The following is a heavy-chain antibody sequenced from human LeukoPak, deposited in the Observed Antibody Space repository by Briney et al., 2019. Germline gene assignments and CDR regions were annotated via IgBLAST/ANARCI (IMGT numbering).Heavy chain of an antibody. J-gene: IGHJ4*02. D-gene: IGHD2-15*01. V-gene: IGHV3-74*01. CDR1: GFTFSSYW. Sequence: GGSLRLSCAASGFTFSSYWMHWVRQAPGKGLVWVSRINSDGSSTSYSDSVKGRFTVSRDNAMNSVFLQMDSLRAEDTAVYYCARDERRYCSDSNCYPGDYWGQGTLVTVSS. CDR2: INSDGSST. CDR3: ARDERRYCSDSNCYPGDY.